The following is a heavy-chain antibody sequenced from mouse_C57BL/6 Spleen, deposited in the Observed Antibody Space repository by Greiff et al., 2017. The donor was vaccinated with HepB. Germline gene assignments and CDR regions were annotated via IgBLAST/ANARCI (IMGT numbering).Heavy chain of an antibody. D-gene: IGHD1-1*01. CDR1: GFTFSSYA. V-gene: IGHV5-4*01. J-gene: IGHJ2*01. Sequence: EVKLQESGGGLVKPGGSLKLSCAASGFTFSSYAMSWVRQTPEKRLEWVATISDGGSYTYYPDNVKGRFTISRDNAKNNLYLQMSHLKSEDTAMYYCARDLMTTVVRSYYFDYWGQGTTLTVSS. CDR3: ARDLMTTVVRSYYFDY. CDR2: ISDGGSYT.